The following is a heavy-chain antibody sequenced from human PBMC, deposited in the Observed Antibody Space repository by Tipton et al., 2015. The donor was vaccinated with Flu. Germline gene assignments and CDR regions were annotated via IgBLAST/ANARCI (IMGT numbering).Heavy chain of an antibody. D-gene: IGHD2-15*01. CDR1: GYSISSGYY. CDR3: ARRYCSGGSCVTGWFGP. Sequence: TLSLTCAVSGYSISSGYYWGWIRQPPGKGLEWIGSIYHSGSTYYSPSLKSRVTISVDTSKNQFSLKLSSVTAADTAVYYCARRYCSGGSCVTGWFGPWGQGTLVTVSS. CDR2: IYHSGST. J-gene: IGHJ5*02. V-gene: IGHV4-38-2*01.